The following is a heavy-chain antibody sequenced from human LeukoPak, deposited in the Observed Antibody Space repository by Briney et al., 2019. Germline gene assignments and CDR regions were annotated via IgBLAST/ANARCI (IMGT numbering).Heavy chain of an antibody. V-gene: IGHV3-33*01. J-gene: IGHJ4*02. CDR2: IWSDGSNK. CDR1: GFTFSTYG. Sequence: PGGSLRLSCAASGFTFSTYGMHWVRQAPGKGLEWVAVIWSDGSNKYYADSVKGRFTISRDNSKNTLYLQMNSLRAEDTAVYYCARDEYYYDSSGYYPDYWGQGTLVTVSS. D-gene: IGHD3-22*01. CDR3: ARDEYYYDSSGYYPDY.